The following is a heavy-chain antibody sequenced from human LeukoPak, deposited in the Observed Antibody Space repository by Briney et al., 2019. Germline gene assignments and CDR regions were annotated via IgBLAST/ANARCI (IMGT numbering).Heavy chain of an antibody. J-gene: IGHJ4*02. D-gene: IGHD6-13*01. CDR1: GFTFSSYW. Sequence: GGSLRLSCAASGFTFSSYWMSWVRQAPGKGLEWAANIKQDGSEKYYVDSVKGRFTISRDNAKNSLYLQMNSLRAEDTAVYYCARAPPGIAAAGGDWGQGTLVTVSS. V-gene: IGHV3-7*01. CDR2: IKQDGSEK. CDR3: ARAPPGIAAAGGD.